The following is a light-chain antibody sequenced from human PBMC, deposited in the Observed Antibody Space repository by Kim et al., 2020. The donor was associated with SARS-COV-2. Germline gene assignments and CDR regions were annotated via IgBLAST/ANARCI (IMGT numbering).Light chain of an antibody. J-gene: IGLJ3*02. CDR3: QAWDSSSWV. CDR1: KLGDKY. Sequence: VSQGQTASITCSGDKLGDKYACWYQPKPGQSPVLVIYQDSKRPSGIPERFSGSNSGNTATLTISGTQAMDEADYYCQAWDSSSWVFGGGTQLTVL. CDR2: QDS. V-gene: IGLV3-1*01.